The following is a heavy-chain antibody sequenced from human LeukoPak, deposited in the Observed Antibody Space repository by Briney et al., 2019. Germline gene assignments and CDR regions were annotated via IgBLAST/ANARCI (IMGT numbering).Heavy chain of an antibody. D-gene: IGHD4-23*01. CDR3: ARDDSVEDTAWWFDP. V-gene: IGHV1-69*05. CDR1: GGTFSSYA. J-gene: IGHJ5*02. Sequence: SVEVSCKTSGGTFSSYAISWARQAPGQGLEWMGGIIPIFGTANYAQKFQGRVTMTRDMSTSTDYMELSSLRSEDTAVYYCARDDSVEDTAWWFDPWGQGTLVTVSS. CDR2: IIPIFGTA.